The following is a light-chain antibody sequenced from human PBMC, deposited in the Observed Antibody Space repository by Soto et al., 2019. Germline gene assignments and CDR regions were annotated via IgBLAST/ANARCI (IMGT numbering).Light chain of an antibody. V-gene: IGKV1-5*01. CDR2: DAS. CDR3: QQCNTQFT. J-gene: IGKJ4*01. CDR1: QNIGSR. Sequence: DIQMTQSPSTLSASVGDRVAITCRASQNIGSRLAWYQQKPDEAPKLLIYDASSLESGVPLRFGGSGSGTDFTLIISSLQPDDFATYYCQQCNTQFTFGGGTKVEIK.